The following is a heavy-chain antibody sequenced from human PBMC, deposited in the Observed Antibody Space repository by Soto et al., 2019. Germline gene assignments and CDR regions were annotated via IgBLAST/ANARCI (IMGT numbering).Heavy chain of an antibody. D-gene: IGHD3-22*01. J-gene: IGHJ2*01. CDR3: ARGDSSVTTFYFDL. CDR1: GYTFTSYA. CDR2: INPGNGNT. Sequence: QVQVVQSGAEVKKPGASVKVSCKASGYTFTSYAMHWVRQAPGQRLEWMGWINPGNGNTKNSQKFQGRVTITRDTFASKAYMELSSLRSEDTAVYYCARGDSSVTTFYFDLWGRGTLVTVSS. V-gene: IGHV1-3*01.